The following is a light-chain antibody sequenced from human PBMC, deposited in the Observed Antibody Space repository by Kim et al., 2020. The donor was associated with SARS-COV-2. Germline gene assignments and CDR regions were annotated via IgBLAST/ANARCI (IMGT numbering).Light chain of an antibody. J-gene: IGLJ1*01. CDR1: RLVKKH. V-gene: IGLV3-1*01. Sequence: VSPSQTASIPCSRDRLVKKHVPWYQHNPVQSPLLVIYHDNKRPSGIPDRFSGSNSENTPTLTITGTQSVDEADYHCHAWDSNACFFAAGTNVTVL. CDR3: HAWDSNACF. CDR2: HDN.